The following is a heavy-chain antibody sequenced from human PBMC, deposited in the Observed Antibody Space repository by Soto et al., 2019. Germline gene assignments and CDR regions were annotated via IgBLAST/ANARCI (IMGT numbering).Heavy chain of an antibody. CDR1: GGSTTNYY. D-gene: IGHD6-6*01. V-gene: IGHV4-59*01. J-gene: IGHJ4*02. CDR3: ARVRASSVGALDY. CDR2: IYYSGST. Sequence: QVQLQESGPGLLKPSETLSLTCTVSGGSTTNYYWSWIRQPPGKGLEWIGYIYYSGSTNYNPSLMSRVTKSVDTSKNQFSLKLTSVTAADTAVYYCARVRASSVGALDYWGQGTLVTVSS.